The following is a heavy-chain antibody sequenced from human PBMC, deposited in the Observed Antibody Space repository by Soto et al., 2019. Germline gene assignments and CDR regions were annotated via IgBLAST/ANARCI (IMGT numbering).Heavy chain of an antibody. J-gene: IGHJ6*03. V-gene: IGHV4-39*01. Sequence: PSETLSLTCTVSGGSISSSSYYWGWIRQPPGKGLEWIGSIYYSGSTYYNPSLKSRVTISVDTSKNQFSLKLSSVTAADTAVYYCAKVTMVRGLDYYYYMAVWGKGTTVTVSS. CDR2: IYYSGST. CDR1: GGSISSSSYY. D-gene: IGHD3-10*01. CDR3: AKVTMVRGLDYYYYMAV.